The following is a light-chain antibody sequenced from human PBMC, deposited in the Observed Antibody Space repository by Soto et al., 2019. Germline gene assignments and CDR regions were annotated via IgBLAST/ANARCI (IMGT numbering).Light chain of an antibody. J-gene: IGLJ1*01. V-gene: IGLV1-40*01. CDR2: GNS. Sequence: QSVLTQPPSVSGAPGQRVTISCTGISSNIGAGYDVHWYQQLPGTTPKLLIYGNSNRPSGVPDRFSGYKSGTSSSLAITGLQAEDEADYYCQSYDGSLSYVFGTGTKLTVL. CDR3: QSYDGSLSYV. CDR1: SSNIGAGYD.